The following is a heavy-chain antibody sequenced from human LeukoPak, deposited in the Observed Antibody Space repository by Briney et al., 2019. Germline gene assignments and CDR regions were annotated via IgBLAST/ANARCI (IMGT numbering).Heavy chain of an antibody. CDR3: AKDPSLTSVAGNFDY. CDR1: GFIFSGHV. CDR2: ISYDGSNK. J-gene: IGHJ4*02. Sequence: GGSLRLSCAASGFIFSGHVMHWVRQAPGKGLEWVSLISYDGSNKDYADSVKGRFTISRDNSKNTLYLQMNSLRAEDTAVYYCAKDPSLTSVAGNFDYWGQGTLVTVSS. D-gene: IGHD6-19*01. V-gene: IGHV3-30-3*01.